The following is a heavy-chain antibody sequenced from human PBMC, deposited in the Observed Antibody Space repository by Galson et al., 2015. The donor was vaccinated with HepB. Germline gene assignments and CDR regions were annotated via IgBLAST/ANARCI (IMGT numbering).Heavy chain of an antibody. CDR2: IYPGDSDT. CDR1: GYSFVNYW. Sequence: QSGAEVKKPGESLKISCKGSGYSFVNYWIGWVHQMPGKGLEWMGIIYPGDSDTKYSPSFQGQVTISADKSISTAFLQWSSLKASDTAMYYCARRDDFWSGYGGYFDYWGQGALVTVSS. V-gene: IGHV5-51*07. CDR3: ARRDDFWSGYGGYFDY. D-gene: IGHD3-3*01. J-gene: IGHJ4*02.